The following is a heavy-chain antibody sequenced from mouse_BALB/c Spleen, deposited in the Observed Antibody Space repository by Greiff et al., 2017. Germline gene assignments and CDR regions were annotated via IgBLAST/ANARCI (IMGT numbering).Heavy chain of an antibody. V-gene: IGHV6-6*02. CDR1: GFTFSNYW. CDR2: IRLKSNNYAT. J-gene: IGHJ3*01. Sequence: DVMLVESGGGLVQPGGSMKLSCVASGFTFSNYWMNWVRQSPEKGLEWVAEIRLKSNNYATHYAESVKGRFTISRDDSKSSVYLQMNNLRAEDTGIYYCTRNYGNSFAYWGQGTLVTVSA. CDR3: TRNYGNSFAY. D-gene: IGHD2-1*01.